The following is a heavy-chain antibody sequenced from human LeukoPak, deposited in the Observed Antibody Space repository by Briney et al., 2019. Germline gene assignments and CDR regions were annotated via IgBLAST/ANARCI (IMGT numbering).Heavy chain of an antibody. CDR1: GITFSNYA. CDR3: ARAGYSSGYDILTGYYGGLNFDY. CDR2: ISGSAHKI. V-gene: IGHV3-23*01. Sequence: GGSLRLSCVASGITFSNYAVSWVRQAPEKGLDWVSVISGSAHKIRYADSVKGRFTISRDNSENIVYLQMNSLRAEDTAVYYCARAGYSSGYDILTGYYGGLNFDYWGQGTLVTVSS. D-gene: IGHD3-9*01. J-gene: IGHJ4*02.